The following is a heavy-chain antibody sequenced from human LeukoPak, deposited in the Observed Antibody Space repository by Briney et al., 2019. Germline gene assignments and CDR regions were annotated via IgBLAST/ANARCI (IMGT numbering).Heavy chain of an antibody. Sequence: SETLSLTSTVSGGSISSYYWNWIRQPPGKGLEWIGYIYYSGSTNYNPSLKSRVTISVDTSKNQFSLKLSSVTAADTAVYYCARYLDILTGGYFDYWGQGTLVTVSS. CDR3: ARYLDILTGGYFDY. V-gene: IGHV4-59*01. J-gene: IGHJ4*02. CDR1: GGSISSYY. D-gene: IGHD3-9*01. CDR2: IYYSGST.